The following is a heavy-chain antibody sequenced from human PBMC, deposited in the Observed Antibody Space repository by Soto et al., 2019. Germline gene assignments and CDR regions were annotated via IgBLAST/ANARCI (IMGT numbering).Heavy chain of an antibody. CDR1: GFSLSTTGVA. CDR2: IYWDDDK. J-gene: IGHJ3*01. Sequence: QITLKESGPTLVKPAQTLTLTCTFSGFSLSTTGVAVGWIRQPPGKALEWLALIYWDDDKRYSPSLKSRLTISKDTSESQVVLRMTNMDPVDAATYYCAPKLTSQYYYDGSYYPHVFDSWGQGTVVTVSS. D-gene: IGHD3-22*01. V-gene: IGHV2-5*02. CDR3: APKLTSQYYYDGSYYPHVFDS.